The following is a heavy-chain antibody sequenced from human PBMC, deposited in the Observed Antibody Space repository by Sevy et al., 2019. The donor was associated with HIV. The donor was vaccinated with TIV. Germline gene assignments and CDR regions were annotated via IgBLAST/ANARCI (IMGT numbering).Heavy chain of an antibody. CDR1: GYTFTSYY. Sequence: ASVKVSCKASGYTFTSYYMHWVRQAPGQGLEWMGIINPSGGSTSYAQTFQGRVTMTRDTSTSTVYMELSSLRSEDTAVYYCARPARTIAVAGPYPDPSFDYWGQGTLVTVSS. J-gene: IGHJ4*02. CDR3: ARPARTIAVAGPYPDPSFDY. CDR2: INPSGGST. V-gene: IGHV1-46*03. D-gene: IGHD6-19*01.